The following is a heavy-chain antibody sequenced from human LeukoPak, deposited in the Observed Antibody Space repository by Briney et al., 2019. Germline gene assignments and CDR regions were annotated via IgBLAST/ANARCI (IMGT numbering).Heavy chain of an antibody. V-gene: IGHV3-33*06. D-gene: IGHD1-26*01. CDR1: GFTFSSYG. J-gene: IGHJ4*02. Sequence: GGSLRLSCAASGFTFSSYGMHWVRQAPGKGLEWVAVIWYDGSNKYYADSVKGRFTISRDNSKNTLYLQMNSLRAEDTAVYYCAKASGSYSHLLDYWGQGTLVTVSS. CDR3: AKASGSYSHLLDY. CDR2: IWYDGSNK.